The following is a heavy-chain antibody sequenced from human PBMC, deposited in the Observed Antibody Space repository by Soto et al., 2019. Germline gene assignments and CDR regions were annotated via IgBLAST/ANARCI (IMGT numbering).Heavy chain of an antibody. J-gene: IGHJ4*02. Sequence: GGSLRLSCAASGFTFSTYSMNWVRQAPGKGLEWVSYISSSSSTIYYADSVKGRFTISRDNAKNSLYLQMNSLRAEDTAVYYCARSMITFGGVIEYWGQGTLVTVSS. CDR1: GFTFSTYS. CDR3: ARSMITFGGVIEY. D-gene: IGHD3-16*02. V-gene: IGHV3-48*01. CDR2: ISSSSSTI.